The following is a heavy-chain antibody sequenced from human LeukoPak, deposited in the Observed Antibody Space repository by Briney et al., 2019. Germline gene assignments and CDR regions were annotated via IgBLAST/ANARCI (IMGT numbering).Heavy chain of an antibody. Sequence: SETLCLTCTVSGGSINSYYWSWIRQPPGKGLEGIGYIYYSGSTNYDPSLKSRVTISVDTTMNQFSMTLRSVTAADTAVYYCARLYILTGYDAFDIWGQGTMVTVSS. D-gene: IGHD3-9*01. CDR2: IYYSGST. CDR3: ARLYILTGYDAFDI. CDR1: GGSINSYY. V-gene: IGHV4-59*01. J-gene: IGHJ3*02.